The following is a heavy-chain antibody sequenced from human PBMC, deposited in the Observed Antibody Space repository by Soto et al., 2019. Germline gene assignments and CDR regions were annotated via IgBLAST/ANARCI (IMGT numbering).Heavy chain of an antibody. D-gene: IGHD5-12*01. CDR2: IYHSGST. CDR3: AGLFSGYDSYYYYGMDV. J-gene: IGHJ6*02. V-gene: IGHV4-4*02. Sequence: SETLSLTCAVSGGSISSSNWWSWVRQPPGKGLEWIGEIYHSGSTNYNPSLKSRVTISVDKSKNQFSLKLSSVTAADTAVYYCAGLFSGYDSYYYYGMDVWGQGTTVTVSS. CDR1: GGSISSSNW.